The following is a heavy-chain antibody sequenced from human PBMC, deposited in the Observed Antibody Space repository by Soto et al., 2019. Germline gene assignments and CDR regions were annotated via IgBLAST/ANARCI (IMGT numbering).Heavy chain of an antibody. Sequence: QVQLVQSGAEVKKPGSSVKVSCKASGGTFSSYAISWVRQAPGQGLEWMGGIIPIFGTANYAQKFQGRVTITADESTSTDYMELGSLRSEDTAVYYCARDLFMGSSGYYPMNDAFDIWGQGTMVTVSS. D-gene: IGHD3-22*01. V-gene: IGHV1-69*01. CDR3: ARDLFMGSSGYYPMNDAFDI. J-gene: IGHJ3*02. CDR2: IIPIFGTA. CDR1: GGTFSSYA.